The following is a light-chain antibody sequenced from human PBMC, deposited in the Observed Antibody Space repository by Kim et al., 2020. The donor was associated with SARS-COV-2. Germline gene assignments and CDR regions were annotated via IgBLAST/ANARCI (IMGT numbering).Light chain of an antibody. V-gene: IGKV1-5*03. CDR3: QQYDLYPYT. CDR1: HGISTW. CDR2: KAS. J-gene: IGKJ2*01. Sequence: SASVGDGVTISCRTSHGISTWLAWFQQKPGKAPTLLIYKASNLQSGVPSRFSGSGSGTEFTLTISSLQPDDFATYFCQQYDLYPYTFGQGTKLEI.